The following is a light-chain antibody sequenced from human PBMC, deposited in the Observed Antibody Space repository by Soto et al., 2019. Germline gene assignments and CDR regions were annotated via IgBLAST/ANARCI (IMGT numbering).Light chain of an antibody. CDR2: GNS. V-gene: IGLV1-40*01. CDR1: SSNIGAGYD. CDR3: QSYDSSRNWV. J-gene: IGLJ3*02. Sequence: QAVVTQPPSVSGAPGQRVTISCTGSSSNIGAGYDVHWYQQLPGTAPKLLIYGNSNRPSGVPDRFSGSKSGTSASLAITGLQAEDEADYYCQSYDSSRNWVFGGGTKVTVL.